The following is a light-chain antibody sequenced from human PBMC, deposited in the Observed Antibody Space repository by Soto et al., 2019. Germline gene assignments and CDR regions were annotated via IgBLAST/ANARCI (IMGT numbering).Light chain of an antibody. Sequence: ESVLTQSPGTLSLSPGERATLSCRASQSVSSSFLAWYQLKPGQAPRLLIYGASSRATGIPDRFIGSGSGTDFTLTISRLEPEDFAVYYCQQYDSSPWTFGQGTKVEIK. CDR3: QQYDSSPWT. J-gene: IGKJ1*01. V-gene: IGKV3-20*01. CDR2: GAS. CDR1: QSVSSSF.